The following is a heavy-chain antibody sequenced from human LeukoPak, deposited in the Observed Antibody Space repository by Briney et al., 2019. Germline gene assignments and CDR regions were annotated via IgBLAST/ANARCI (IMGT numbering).Heavy chain of an antibody. CDR2: IYYSGAT. V-gene: IGHV4-59*01. CDR1: GGSISTYY. Sequence: PSETLSLTCTVSGGSISTYYWNWIRQPPGKGLEWIGYIYYSGATNYNPSLKSRVTMSVGTSKNQFSLKLSSVTAADTAVYYCARGVYIAAAQYGFWGQGTLVTVSS. D-gene: IGHD6-13*01. J-gene: IGHJ4*02. CDR3: ARGVYIAAAQYGF.